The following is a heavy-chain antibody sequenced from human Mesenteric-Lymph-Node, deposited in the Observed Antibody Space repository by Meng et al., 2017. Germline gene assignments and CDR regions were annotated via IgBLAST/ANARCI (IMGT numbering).Heavy chain of an antibody. V-gene: IGHV3-23*01. J-gene: IGHJ4*02. CDR2: ISGSGWYT. Sequence: GGSLRLSCAASGLSFSSYAMSWGRQAPGKGLEWVAIISGSGWYTYYADSVKGRFTISRDNSKNTLYLQMNSLRAEDTAVYYCAKDPRARLWFRGDEGYFDYWGQGTLVTVSS. CDR1: GLSFSSYA. D-gene: IGHD3-10*01. CDR3: AKDPRARLWFRGDEGYFDY.